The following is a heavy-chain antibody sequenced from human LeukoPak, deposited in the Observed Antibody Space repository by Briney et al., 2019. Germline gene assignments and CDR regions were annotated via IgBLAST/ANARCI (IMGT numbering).Heavy chain of an antibody. D-gene: IGHD2-21*02. Sequence: SSPALVKPTQTLTLTCTFSGFSLSTSGMRVSWIRQPPGKALEWLARIDWDDDKFYSTSLKTRLTISKDTSKNQVVLTMANMDPVDTATYYCARTPYCGGDCYVDYWGQGTLVTVSS. CDR2: IDWDDDK. CDR3: ARTPYCGGDCYVDY. CDR1: GFSLSTSGMR. V-gene: IGHV2-70*04. J-gene: IGHJ4*02.